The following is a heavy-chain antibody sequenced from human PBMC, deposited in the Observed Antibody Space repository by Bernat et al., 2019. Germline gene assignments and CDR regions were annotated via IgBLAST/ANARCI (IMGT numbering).Heavy chain of an antibody. CDR2: IWYDGSNK. D-gene: IGHD3-3*01. CDR3: AREGGITIFGVATTYFDN. J-gene: IGHJ4*02. CDR1: GFTFSTYG. Sequence: VQLVESGGGVVQPGRSLRLSCAASGFTFSTYGMHWVRQAPGKGLEWVALIWYDGSNKYYADSVKGRFTISRDNSKNTLYLQMNSLRAEDTAVYYCAREGGITIFGVATTYFDNWGQGTLVTVSS. V-gene: IGHV3-33*01.